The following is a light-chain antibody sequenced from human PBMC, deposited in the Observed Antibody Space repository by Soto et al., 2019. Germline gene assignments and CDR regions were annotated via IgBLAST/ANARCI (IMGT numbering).Light chain of an antibody. CDR3: QHYSRSAVT. J-gene: IGKJ5*01. Sequence: VVKRLERGLCRILEKRATLSCRASQSVRSSHLAWYQQKPGQAPRHLIYGASSRATGIPDRFSGSGSGTDFTLTICRLEPEDFAADRSQHYSRSAVTFGQWMRLGIK. CDR2: GAS. CDR1: QSVRSSH. V-gene: IGKV3-20*01.